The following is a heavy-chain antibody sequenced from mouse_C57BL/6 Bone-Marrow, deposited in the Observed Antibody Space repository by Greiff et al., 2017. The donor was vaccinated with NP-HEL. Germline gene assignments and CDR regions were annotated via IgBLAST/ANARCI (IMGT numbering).Heavy chain of an antibody. J-gene: IGHJ3*01. D-gene: IGHD1-1*01. Sequence: DVKLQESGPGLVKPSQSLSLTCSVTGYSITSGYYWNWIRQFPGNKLEWMGYISYDGSNNYNPSLKNRISITRDTSKNQFFLKLNSVTTEDTATYYCARYGNSAWFAYWGQGTLVTVSA. CDR1: GYSITSGYY. CDR3: ARYGNSAWFAY. V-gene: IGHV3-6*01. CDR2: ISYDGSN.